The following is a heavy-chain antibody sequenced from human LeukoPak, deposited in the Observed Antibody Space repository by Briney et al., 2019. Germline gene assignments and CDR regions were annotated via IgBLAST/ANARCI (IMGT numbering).Heavy chain of an antibody. CDR2: INHSGST. CDR1: GGSFSGYY. D-gene: IGHD3-10*01. V-gene: IGHV4-34*01. CDR3: ARRVVLLWFGELLSDY. Sequence: SETLSLTCAVYGGSFSGYYWSWIRQPPGKGLEWIGEINHSGSTNYNPSLKSRVTISVDTSKNQFSLKLSSVTAADTAVYYCARRVVLLWFGELLSDYWGQGTLVTVSS. J-gene: IGHJ4*02.